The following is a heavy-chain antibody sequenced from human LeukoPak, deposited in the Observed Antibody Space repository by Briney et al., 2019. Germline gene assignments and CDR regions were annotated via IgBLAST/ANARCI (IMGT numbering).Heavy chain of an antibody. J-gene: IGHJ4*02. CDR3: ASSPLIQLWQPEL. D-gene: IGHD5-18*01. Sequence: ASVKVSCKASGYTFTSYDINWVRQATGQGLEWMGWMNPNSGNTGYAQKFQGRVTITRNTSISTAYMELSSLRSEDTAVYYCASSPLIQLWQPELWGQGTLVTVSS. V-gene: IGHV1-8*03. CDR2: MNPNSGNT. CDR1: GYTFTSYD.